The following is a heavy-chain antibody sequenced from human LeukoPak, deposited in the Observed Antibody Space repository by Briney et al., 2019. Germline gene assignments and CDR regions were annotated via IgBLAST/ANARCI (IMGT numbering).Heavy chain of an antibody. CDR1: GGSMSGTSYY. D-gene: IGHD1-26*01. V-gene: IGHV4-39*01. CDR3: ARRLKVGTTGVFFDS. Sequence: SETLSLTCTVSGGSMSGTSYYWGWIRQPPGEGLEGIGRVTYSGGTYYNPSLNSRVSIFQDTSKNQFYMKLNFVTAADTAVYYCARRLKVGTTGVFFDSWGQGTLVTVSS. J-gene: IGHJ4*02. CDR2: VTYSGGT.